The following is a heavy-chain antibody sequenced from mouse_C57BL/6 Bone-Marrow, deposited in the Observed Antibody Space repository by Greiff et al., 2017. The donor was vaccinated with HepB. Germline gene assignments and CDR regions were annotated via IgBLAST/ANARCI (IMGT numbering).Heavy chain of an antibody. CDR2: IYPGDGDT. CDR3: ARSGYYGSPGYFDV. CDR1: GYAFSSYW. D-gene: IGHD1-1*01. Sequence: QVQLKQSGAELVKPGASVKISCKASGYAFSSYWMNWVKQRPGKGLEWIGQIYPGDGDTNYNGKFKGKATLTADKSSSTAYMQLSSLTSEDSAVYFCARSGYYGSPGYFDVWGTGTTVTVSS. V-gene: IGHV1-80*01. J-gene: IGHJ1*03.